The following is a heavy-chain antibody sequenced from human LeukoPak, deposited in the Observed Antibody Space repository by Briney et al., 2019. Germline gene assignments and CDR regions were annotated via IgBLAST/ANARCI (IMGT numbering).Heavy chain of an antibody. CDR2: ISWNSGSI. CDR1: GFTFDDYA. CDR3: AKDLSGDYDVPSGAFDI. D-gene: IGHD4-17*01. Sequence: GRSLRLSCAASGFTFDDYAMHWVRQAPGKGLEWVSGISWNSGSIGYADSVKGRFTISRDNAKNSLYLQMNSLRAEDTALYYCAKDLSGDYDVPSGAFDIWGQGTMVTVSS. J-gene: IGHJ3*02. V-gene: IGHV3-9*01.